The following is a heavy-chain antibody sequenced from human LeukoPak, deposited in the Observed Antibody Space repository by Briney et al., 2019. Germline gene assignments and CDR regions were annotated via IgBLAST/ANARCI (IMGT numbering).Heavy chain of an antibody. CDR3: ARDPVVPATSMQFDWYFDL. D-gene: IGHD2-15*01. CDR1: GGSLSNYY. CDR2: ISHSGSP. J-gene: IGHJ2*01. Sequence: SETLSLTCSVSGGSLSNYYWTWIRQPPGKGLEWIGSISHSGSPYYNPSLKSRVTISVHTSKNQFSLKLTSVTAADTAVYYCARDPVVPATSMQFDWYFDLWGRGTLVTVSS. V-gene: IGHV4-38-2*02.